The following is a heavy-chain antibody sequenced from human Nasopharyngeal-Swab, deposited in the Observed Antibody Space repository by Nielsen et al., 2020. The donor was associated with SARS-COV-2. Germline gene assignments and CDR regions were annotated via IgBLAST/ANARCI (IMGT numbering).Heavy chain of an antibody. Sequence: PGKGMEWVTNIKQDGSEKYYVESVKGRFTISRDNAKNSLYLQMNSLRAEDTAVYYCARNDFWSGYYKVPMDVWGKGTAVTVSS. D-gene: IGHD3-3*01. CDR3: ARNDFWSGYYKVPMDV. J-gene: IGHJ6*03. V-gene: IGHV3-7*03. CDR2: IKQDGSEK.